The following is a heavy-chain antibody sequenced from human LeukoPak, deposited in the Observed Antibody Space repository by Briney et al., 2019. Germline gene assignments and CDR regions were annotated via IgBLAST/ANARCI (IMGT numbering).Heavy chain of an antibody. D-gene: IGHD1-26*01. V-gene: IGHV3-53*01. CDR3: ARPLTIEGAFDI. Sequence: GSLRLSCAASGFIGSDNYMSWVRPAPGKGLEWVSVIYSGGTTYYADSVKGRFTISRDNSKNTLYLQMNSLRAEDTAVYYCARPLTIEGAFDIRGQGTMVTVSS. CDR2: IYSGGTT. CDR1: GFIGSDNY. J-gene: IGHJ3*02.